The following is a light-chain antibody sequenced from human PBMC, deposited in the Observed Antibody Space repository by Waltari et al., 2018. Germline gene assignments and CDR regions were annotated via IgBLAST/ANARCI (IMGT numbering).Light chain of an antibody. J-gene: IGKJ1*01. CDR3: QQYNNWPPVT. CDR1: QSVSSN. CDR2: GAS. V-gene: IGKV3-15*01. Sequence: EIVMTQSPATLSVSPGERATLSCRASQSVSSNLAWYQQKPGQAPRLLIYGASTRATGIPARFSGSGSGTEFTLTISSMQSEDFAVYHCQQYNNWPPVTFGQGTKVEIK.